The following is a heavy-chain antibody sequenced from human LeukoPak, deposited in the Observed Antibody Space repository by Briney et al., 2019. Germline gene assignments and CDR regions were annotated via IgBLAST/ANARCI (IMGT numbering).Heavy chain of an antibody. D-gene: IGHD2-2*01. V-gene: IGHV1-2*02. CDR3: AREGCSTSNCHVIGDDKWFDP. CDR1: GYIFTAYH. J-gene: IGHJ5*02. Sequence: GASVKVSCKASGYIFTAYHMHWVRQAPGQGLEWMGWINPYSGGTKYALKFQGRVTLTTDTSISTAYMDLSRLTSDDTAVYYCAREGCSTSNCHVIGDDKWFDPWGQGTLVTVSS. CDR2: INPYSGGT.